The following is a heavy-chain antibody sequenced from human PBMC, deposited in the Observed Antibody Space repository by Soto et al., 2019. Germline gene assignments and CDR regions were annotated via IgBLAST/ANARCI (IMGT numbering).Heavy chain of an antibody. CDR2: ISYSGSA. CDR1: GGSISRSGYY. D-gene: IGHD3-22*01. V-gene: IGHV4-39*01. Sequence: QVQLQESGPGLVKPSETLSLTCTVSGGSISRSGYYWGWIRQPPGKGLEWIGSISYSGSAYYNPSPQSRVTISADTSKSQFSLKMTSLPAADTSVYYCARQAPHLVVVISLLFDYWGQGTLVTVSS. J-gene: IGHJ4*02. CDR3: ARQAPHLVVVISLLFDY.